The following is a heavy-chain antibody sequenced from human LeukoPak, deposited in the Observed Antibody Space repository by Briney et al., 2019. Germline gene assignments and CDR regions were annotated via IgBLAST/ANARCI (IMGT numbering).Heavy chain of an antibody. Sequence: GESLKISCKGSGYRFNAYWIAWVRQMPGKGLEWMGIIYPDDSDTRYSPSFQGQVTISADKSISTAYLQWSSLKASDTAMYYCARHLSVGPVDYWGQGTLVTVSS. J-gene: IGHJ4*02. CDR3: ARHLSVGPVDY. CDR1: GYRFNAYW. CDR2: IYPDDSDT. D-gene: IGHD1-26*01. V-gene: IGHV5-51*01.